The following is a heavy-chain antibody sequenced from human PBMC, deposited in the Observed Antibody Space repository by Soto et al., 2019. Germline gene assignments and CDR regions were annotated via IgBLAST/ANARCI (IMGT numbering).Heavy chain of an antibody. CDR3: ARMQALYGMEV. CDR2: IDWDDDK. V-gene: IGHV2-70*04. CDR1: GFSLSTSGMR. Sequence: SGPTLVNPTQTLTLTCTFSGFSLSTSGMRVSWIRQPPGKALEWLARIDWDDDKFYSTSLKTRLTISKDTSKNQVVLTMTNMDPVDTATYYCARMQALYGMEVWGQGTTVTVSS. J-gene: IGHJ6*02.